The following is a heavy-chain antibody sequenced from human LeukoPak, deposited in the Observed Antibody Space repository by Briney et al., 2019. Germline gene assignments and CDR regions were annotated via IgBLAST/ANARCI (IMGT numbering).Heavy chain of an antibody. Sequence: GGSLRLSCAASGFTFSSYAMSWVRQAPGKGLEWVAGISGSGGSTNYADSVKGRFTISSDNPKNTLYLQMNSLGAEDTAVYFCAKRGVVIRVILVGFHKEAYYFDSWGQGALVTVSS. D-gene: IGHD3-22*01. CDR3: AKRGVVIRVILVGFHKEAYYFDS. V-gene: IGHV3-23*01. CDR1: GFTFSSYA. CDR2: ISGSGGST. J-gene: IGHJ4*02.